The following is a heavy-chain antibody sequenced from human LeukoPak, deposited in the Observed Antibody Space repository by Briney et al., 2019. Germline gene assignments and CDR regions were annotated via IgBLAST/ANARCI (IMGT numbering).Heavy chain of an antibody. CDR1: GGSVRDNY. CDR2: IHHSGST. V-gene: IGHV4-34*01. D-gene: IGHD3-16*01. Sequence: PSETLSLTCAVYGGSVRDNYWSWIRQPPGKGLEWIGEIHHSGSTKYNPSLKSRVTISLGTSKNQFSLKLNSMTAADTAVYYCARGGGDDYWGQGTLVTVSS. CDR3: ARGGGDDY. J-gene: IGHJ4*02.